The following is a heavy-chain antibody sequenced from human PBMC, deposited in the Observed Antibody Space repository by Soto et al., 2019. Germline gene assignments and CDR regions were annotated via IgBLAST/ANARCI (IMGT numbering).Heavy chain of an antibody. J-gene: IGHJ4*02. CDR1: GGIFRYSA. Sequence: QVQLVQGGGEMKKPGSAVKVSCKASGGIFRYSAFFWVRQAPGQGLEWMGGIIPLLGTTHSAPKFQGRVTFTADESTNTAYMELSSLKSEDTALYYCTRGQDARSHSVNTYYFDYWGQGTLITVSS. CDR2: IIPLLGTT. D-gene: IGHD1-26*01. CDR3: TRGQDARSHSVNTYYFDY. V-gene: IGHV1-69*01.